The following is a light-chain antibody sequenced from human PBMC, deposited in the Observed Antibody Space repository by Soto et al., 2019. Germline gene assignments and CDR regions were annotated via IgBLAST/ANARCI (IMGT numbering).Light chain of an antibody. J-gene: IGKJ1*01. Sequence: DIQMTQSPSSLSASVGDRVTITCRASQGISTYLNWYHQKPGEAPKLLIYAASSLQSGVPSRFSGSGSETDFTLTISSLQPEDFATYSCQQSYSTTWTFGQGTKVDIK. CDR1: QGISTY. CDR3: QQSYSTTWT. V-gene: IGKV1-39*01. CDR2: AAS.